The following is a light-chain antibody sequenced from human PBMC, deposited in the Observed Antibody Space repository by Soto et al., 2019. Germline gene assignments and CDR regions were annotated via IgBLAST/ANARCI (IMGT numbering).Light chain of an antibody. V-gene: IGLV2-14*01. CDR3: FSFTTDWTHA. CDR1: SSDIGAYNY. J-gene: IGLJ1*01. CDR2: EVS. Sequence: QSVLTQPASVSESPGQSITISCTGSSSDIGAYNYVSWFQQYPGKAPKLIISEVSNRPSGVSNRFSGSKSGTAASLTISGLQTEDEADYFCFSFTTDWTHAFGTGTKVTVL.